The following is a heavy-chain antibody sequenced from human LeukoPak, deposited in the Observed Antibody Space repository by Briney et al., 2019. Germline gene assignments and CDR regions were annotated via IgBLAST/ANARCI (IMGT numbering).Heavy chain of an antibody. V-gene: IGHV4-30-4*01. CDR2: IYYSGST. J-gene: IGHJ4*02. CDR1: GGSISSGDYY. CDR3: AREGGTVPLKY. Sequence: SETLSLTCTVSGGSISSGDYYWSWIRQPPGKGLEWIGYIYYSGSTYYNPSLKSRVTISVDTSKNQFSLKLSSVTAADTAVYYCAREGGTVPLKYWGQGTLVTVSS. D-gene: IGHD1-1*01.